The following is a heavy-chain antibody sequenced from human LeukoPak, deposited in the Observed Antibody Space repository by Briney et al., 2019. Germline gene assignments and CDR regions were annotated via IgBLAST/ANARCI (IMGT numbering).Heavy chain of an antibody. Sequence: SETLSLSCTVSGASISNSAYYWLWIRQPPGEGLECIGTVHYSGSTFYNPSLKSRVNISVDTSKNQFSLQLSSVTAADTAVYYCARLFFVINTWGQGTLVTVSS. CDR3: ARLFFVINT. J-gene: IGHJ5*02. CDR2: VHYSGST. V-gene: IGHV4-39*01. D-gene: IGHD2-21*01. CDR1: GASISNSAYY.